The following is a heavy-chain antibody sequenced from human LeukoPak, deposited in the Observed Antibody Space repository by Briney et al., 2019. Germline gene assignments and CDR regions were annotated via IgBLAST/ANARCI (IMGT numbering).Heavy chain of an antibody. J-gene: IGHJ5*02. Sequence: SETLSLTCTVSGGSISSGGYYWSWIRQPPGKGLEWIGYIYHSGSTYYNPSLKSRVTISVDTSKNQFSLKLSSVTAADTAVYYCARGSQDYHDSSGSPWFDPWGQGTLVTVSS. CDR2: IYHSGST. CDR3: ARGSQDYHDSSGSPWFDP. D-gene: IGHD3-22*01. CDR1: GGSISSGGYY. V-gene: IGHV4-30-2*01.